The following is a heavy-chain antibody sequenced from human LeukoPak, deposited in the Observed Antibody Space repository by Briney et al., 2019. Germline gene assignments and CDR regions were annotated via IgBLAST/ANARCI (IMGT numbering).Heavy chain of an antibody. CDR1: GGSISSGSYY. J-gene: IGHJ4*02. CDR2: IYTSGST. CDR3: ARDPLFDY. Sequence: SQTLPLTCTVSGGSISSGSYYWSWIRQPAGKGLEWIGRIYTSGSTNYNPSLKSRVTISVDTSKNQFSLKLSSVTAADTAVYYCARDPLFDYWGQGTLVTVSS. V-gene: IGHV4-61*02.